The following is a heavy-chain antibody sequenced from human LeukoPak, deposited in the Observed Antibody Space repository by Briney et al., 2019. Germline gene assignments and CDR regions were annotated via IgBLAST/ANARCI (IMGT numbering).Heavy chain of an antibody. CDR2: IYPGDSDA. J-gene: IGHJ4*02. CDR1: GYSFTNYW. V-gene: IGHV5-51*01. CDR3: ARTSGDYGGNALYFDY. D-gene: IGHD4-23*01. Sequence: GESLKISCKGSGYSFTNYWIGWVRPMPGKGLEWMAFIYPGDSDARYSPSFQGQVTISADKSISTAYLQWSSLKASDTAMYYCARTSGDYGGNALYFDYWGQGTLVTVSS.